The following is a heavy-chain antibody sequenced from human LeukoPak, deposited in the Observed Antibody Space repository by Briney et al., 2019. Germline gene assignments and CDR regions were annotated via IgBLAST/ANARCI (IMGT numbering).Heavy chain of an antibody. Sequence: GGSLRLSCAASGFTFSSYAMHWVRQAPGKGLEWVAVISYDGSNKYYADSVKGRFTISRDNSKNTLYLQMNSLRAEDTAVYYCARAHGSGSYYYYWGQGTLVTVSS. V-gene: IGHV3-30-3*01. D-gene: IGHD3-10*01. J-gene: IGHJ4*02. CDR3: ARAHGSGSYYYY. CDR1: GFTFSSYA. CDR2: ISYDGSNK.